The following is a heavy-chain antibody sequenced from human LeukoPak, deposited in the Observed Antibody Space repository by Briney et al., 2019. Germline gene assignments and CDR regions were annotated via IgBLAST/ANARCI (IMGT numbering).Heavy chain of an antibody. CDR1: GYSISSGYY. CDR3: ARLGILYFDY. J-gene: IGHJ4*02. CDR2: IYTSGST. Sequence: SETLSLTCAVSGYSISSGYYWGWIRPPAGKGLEWIGRIYTSGSTNYNPSLKSRVTISVDTSKNQFSLKLSSVTAADTAVYYCARLGILYFDYWGQGTLVTVSS. D-gene: IGHD2-15*01. V-gene: IGHV4-38-2*01.